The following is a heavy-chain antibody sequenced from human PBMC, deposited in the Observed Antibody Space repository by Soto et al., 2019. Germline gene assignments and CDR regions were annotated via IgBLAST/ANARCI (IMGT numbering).Heavy chain of an antibody. J-gene: IGHJ6*02. D-gene: IGHD3-3*01. CDR3: ARGLRSLEWFLSRSNGMDV. CDR1: CGTVSSGSYY. CDR2: INHIVIT. Sequence: SEPLSLPVTVSCGTVSSGSYYWSLIRQPPGKGLEWIGEINHIVITNYNPSLKIRVTISLDTSKNQFSLKLSSVTAADTAVYYCARGLRSLEWFLSRSNGMDVWGQGTTVTVSS. V-gene: IGHV4-61*01.